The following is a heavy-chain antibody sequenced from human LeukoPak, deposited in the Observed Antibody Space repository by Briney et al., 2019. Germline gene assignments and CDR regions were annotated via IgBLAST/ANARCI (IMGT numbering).Heavy chain of an antibody. Sequence: GESLKISCKGSGYSFTSYWIGRVRQMPGKGLERMGIIYPGDSDTRYSPSFQGQVTISADKSISTAYLQWSSLKASDTAMYYCARGFENGDFYFDYWGQGTLVTVSS. CDR2: IYPGDSDT. J-gene: IGHJ4*02. D-gene: IGHD4-17*01. V-gene: IGHV5-51*01. CDR1: GYSFTSYW. CDR3: ARGFENGDFYFDY.